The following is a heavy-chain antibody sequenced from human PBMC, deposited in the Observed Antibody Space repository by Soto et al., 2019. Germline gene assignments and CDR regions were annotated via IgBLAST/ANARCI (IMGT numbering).Heavy chain of an antibody. J-gene: IGHJ3*02. CDR2: IYHSGST. CDR3: ARGIDI. V-gene: IGHV4-30-2*01. CDR1: GGSIISVGYS. Sequence: SEPLRLTCAVPGGSIISVGYSWSWIRQPPGKGLEWIGYIYHSGSTYYNPSLKSRVTISVDRSKNQFSLKLSSVTAADTAVYYCARGIDIWGQGTMVTVSS.